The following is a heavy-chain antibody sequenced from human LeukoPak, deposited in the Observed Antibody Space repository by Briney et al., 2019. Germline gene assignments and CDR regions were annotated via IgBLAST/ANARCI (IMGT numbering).Heavy chain of an antibody. CDR2: IDSGGST. D-gene: IGHD4-11*01. CDR1: GFTVSSNY. Sequence: GGSLRLSWAASGFTVSSNYMTWVRQAPGKGLQWVSLIDSGGSTYFADSVKGRFTISRDTSKNTLYLQMNSLRAEDTAVYYCARRAPTVTYYYYYYMDVWGKGTTVTVSS. J-gene: IGHJ6*03. CDR3: ARRAPTVTYYYYYYMDV. V-gene: IGHV3-53*01.